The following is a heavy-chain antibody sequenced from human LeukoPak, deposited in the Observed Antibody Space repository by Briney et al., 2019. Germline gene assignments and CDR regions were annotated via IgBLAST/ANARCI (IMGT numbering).Heavy chain of an antibody. CDR1: GGSFSGYY. J-gene: IGHJ6*03. V-gene: IGHV4-34*01. Sequence: PSETLSLTCAVYGGSFSGYYWSWIRQPPGKGLEWIGEINHSGSTNYNPSLKSRCTISVDTSKNQFSLKLSSVTAADTAVYYCARGGSYGYYYYYYMDVWGKGTTVTVSS. CDR2: INHSGST. CDR3: ARGGSYGYYYYYYMDV. D-gene: IGHD5-18*01.